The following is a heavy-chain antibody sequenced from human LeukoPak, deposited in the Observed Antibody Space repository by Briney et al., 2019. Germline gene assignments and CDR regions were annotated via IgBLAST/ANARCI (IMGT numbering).Heavy chain of an antibody. J-gene: IGHJ4*02. D-gene: IGHD6-13*01. CDR1: GGSFSGHF. V-gene: IGHV4-34*01. CDR2: INHSGST. Sequence: PETLSLTCAVYGGSFSGHFWNWIRQPPGKGLEWIGEINHSGSTNYNPSLKSRVTISVDRSKNQFSLKLSSVTAADTAVYYCARGTGYSSSWYKIWGQGTLVTVSS. CDR3: ARGTGYSSSWYKI.